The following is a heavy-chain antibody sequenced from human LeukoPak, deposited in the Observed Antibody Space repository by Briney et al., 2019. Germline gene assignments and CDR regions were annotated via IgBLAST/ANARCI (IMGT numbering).Heavy chain of an antibody. V-gene: IGHV3-21*01. CDR3: ARDGHFDF. CDR1: GFSFSSYT. J-gene: IGHJ4*02. Sequence: GGSLRLSCAASGFSFSSYTMNWLRQAPGKGLEWVSSIRTNNYRYGAGSVKGRFTISRDNAKNSLFLQMDSLRAEDTAVYYCARDGHFDFWGQGTLVTVSS. D-gene: IGHD3/OR15-3a*01. CDR2: IRTNNYR.